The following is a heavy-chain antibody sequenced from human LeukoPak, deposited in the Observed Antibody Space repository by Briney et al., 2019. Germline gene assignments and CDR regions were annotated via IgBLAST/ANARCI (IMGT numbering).Heavy chain of an antibody. CDR1: GYTFTSYY. CDR3: ASVSTVTRLGLDYYYYGMDV. V-gene: IGHV1-46*01. CDR2: INPSGGST. J-gene: IGHJ6*02. Sequence: ASVKVSCKASGYTFTSYYMHWVRQAPGQGLEWMGIINPSGGSTSYAQKFQGRVTMTRDTSTSTVYMELSSLRSEDTAVYYCASVSTVTRLGLDYYYYGMDVWGQGTTVTVSS. D-gene: IGHD4-11*01.